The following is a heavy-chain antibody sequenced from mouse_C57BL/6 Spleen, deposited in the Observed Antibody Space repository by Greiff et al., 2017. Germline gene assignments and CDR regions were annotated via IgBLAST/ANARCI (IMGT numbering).Heavy chain of an antibody. J-gene: IGHJ2*01. Sequence: EVQLQQSGPGLVKPSQSLSLTCSVTGYSITSGYYWNWIRQFPGNILEWMGYISYDGSNNYNPSLKNRISITRDTSKNQFFLKLNSVTTEDTATYYCARGGGFDYWGQGTTLTVSS. V-gene: IGHV3-6*01. CDR2: ISYDGSN. CDR1: GYSITSGYY. CDR3: ARGGGFDY.